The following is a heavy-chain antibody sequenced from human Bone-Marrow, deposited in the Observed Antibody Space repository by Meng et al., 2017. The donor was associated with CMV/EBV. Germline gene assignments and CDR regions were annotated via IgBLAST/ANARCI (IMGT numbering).Heavy chain of an antibody. CDR1: DDFVSSDTYY. CDR3: ARGARVYGMDV. V-gene: IGHV4-61*01. CDR2: IYYNGGT. J-gene: IGHJ6*02. Sequence: GSLRLSCSVSDDFVSSDTYYWNWIRQPPGKGLEWIGYIYYNGGTNYNPSLKSPVTMSIDTSKKQFSLRLSSVTVADTAVYYCARGARVYGMDVWGQGTAVTVSS.